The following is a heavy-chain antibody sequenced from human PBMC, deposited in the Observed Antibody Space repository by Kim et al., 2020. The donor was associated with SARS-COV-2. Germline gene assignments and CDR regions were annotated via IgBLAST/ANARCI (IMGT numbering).Heavy chain of an antibody. CDR2: IYYSGST. D-gene: IGHD3-10*01. J-gene: IGHJ4*02. CDR3: ARGKTYYYGSGSYYTAFDY. CDR1: GGSISSYY. V-gene: IGHV4-59*01. Sequence: SETLSLTCTVSGGSISSYYWSWIRQPPGKGLEWIGYIYYSGSTNYNPSLKSRVTISVDTSKNQFSLKLSSVTAADTAVYYCARGKTYYYGSGSYYTAFDYWGQGTLVTVSS.